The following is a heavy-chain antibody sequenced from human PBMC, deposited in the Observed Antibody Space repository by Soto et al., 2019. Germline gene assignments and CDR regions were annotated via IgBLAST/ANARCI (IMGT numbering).Heavy chain of an antibody. CDR2: ISWNGGSI. Sequence: EVQLVESGGGLVQPGRSLRLSCAASKFTFDDYAMHLVRQAQGKGREWVSGISWNGGSIGSADSVKARFTISRDNSKNSLYRQMNSLRVEATALYYCAQDISGRGSFDYCQGLYVGGQGTTVTVSS. CDR1: KFTFDDYA. CDR3: AQDISGRGSFDYCQGLYV. D-gene: IGHD1-26*01. J-gene: IGHJ6*02. V-gene: IGHV3-9*01.